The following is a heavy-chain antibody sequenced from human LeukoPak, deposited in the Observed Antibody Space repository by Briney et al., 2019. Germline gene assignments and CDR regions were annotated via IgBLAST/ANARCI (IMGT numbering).Heavy chain of an antibody. Sequence: ASVKVSCKASGYTFTSYYMHWVRQAPGQGLEWMGIINPSGGSTSYAQKFQGRVTMTRDTSTSTVYMELSSLRSEETAVYYCARAVTENWFDPWGQGTLVTVSS. D-gene: IGHD2-21*02. V-gene: IGHV1-46*01. CDR3: ARAVTENWFDP. J-gene: IGHJ5*02. CDR2: INPSGGST. CDR1: GYTFTSYY.